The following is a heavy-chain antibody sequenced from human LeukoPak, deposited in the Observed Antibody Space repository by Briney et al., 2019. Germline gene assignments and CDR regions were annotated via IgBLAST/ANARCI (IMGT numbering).Heavy chain of an antibody. CDR3: ARGYSSSSGLYYYYYMDV. J-gene: IGHJ6*03. Sequence: GASVKVSCKASGYTFTSYAMHWVRQAPGQRLEWMGWINAGNGNTKYSQEFQGRVTITRDTSASTAYMELSSLRSEDMAVYYCARGYSSSSGLYYYYYMDVWGKGTTVTVSS. CDR2: INAGNGNT. CDR1: GYTFTSYA. V-gene: IGHV1-3*03. D-gene: IGHD6-6*01.